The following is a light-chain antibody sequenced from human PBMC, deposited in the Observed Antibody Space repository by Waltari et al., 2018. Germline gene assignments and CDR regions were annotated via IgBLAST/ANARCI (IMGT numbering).Light chain of an antibody. CDR2: AAS. Sequence: DIQMTQSPSSLSASVGARGTITCRASRDITNYVNWYQQTADNAPQLLIYAASSLQGGSSSRFSGGGSGTDFNHTISSLRPDDFATYCCQQTYNIPRTLGGGTKVEIK. V-gene: IGKV1-39*01. CDR1: RDITNY. CDR3: QQTYNIPRT. J-gene: IGKJ4*01.